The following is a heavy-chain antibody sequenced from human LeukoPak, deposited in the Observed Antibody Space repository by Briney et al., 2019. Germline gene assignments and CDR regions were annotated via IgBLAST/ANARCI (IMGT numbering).Heavy chain of an antibody. D-gene: IGHD6-13*01. V-gene: IGHV1-18*01. CDR1: GYTFTSYG. CDR3: ARDRRSVAAAGIIFDP. CDR2: ISAYNGNT. J-gene: IGHJ5*02. Sequence: ASVKVSCKASGYTFTSYGISWVRQAPGQGLEWMVWISAYNGNTNYAQRLQGRVTMTTDTSTSTAYMELRSLRSDDTAVYYCARDRRSVAAAGIIFDPWGQGTLVTVSS.